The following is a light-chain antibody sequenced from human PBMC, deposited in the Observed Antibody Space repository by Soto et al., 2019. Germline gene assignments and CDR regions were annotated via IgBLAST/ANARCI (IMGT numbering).Light chain of an antibody. CDR1: SSNIGSNT. Sequence: QSVLTQPPSASGTPGQRVTISCSGSSSNIGSNTVNWYQQLPGTAPKLHIYSNNQRPSGVPDRFSGSKSGTSASLAISGLESEDEADYYCAAWDYSLNGPVFGGGTKPTVL. CDR2: SNN. V-gene: IGLV1-44*01. CDR3: AAWDYSLNGPV. J-gene: IGLJ3*02.